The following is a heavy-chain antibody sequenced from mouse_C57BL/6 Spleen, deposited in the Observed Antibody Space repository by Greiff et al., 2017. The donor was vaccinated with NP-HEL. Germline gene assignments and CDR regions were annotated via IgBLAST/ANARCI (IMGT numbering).Heavy chain of an antibody. V-gene: IGHV5-15*04. J-gene: IGHJ1*03. D-gene: IGHD1-1*01. CDR3: ARRGYGSSYAYWYFDV. Sequence: EVKLMESGGGLVQPGGSLKLSCAASGFTFSDYGMAWVRQAPRKGPEWVAFISNLAYSIYYADTVTGRFTISRENAKNTLYLEMSSLRSEDTAMYYCARRGYGSSYAYWYFDVWGTGTTVTVSS. CDR2: ISNLAYSI. CDR1: GFTFSDYG.